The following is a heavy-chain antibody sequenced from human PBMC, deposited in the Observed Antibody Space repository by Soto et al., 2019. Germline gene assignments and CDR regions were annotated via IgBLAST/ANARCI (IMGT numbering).Heavy chain of an antibody. J-gene: IGHJ6*02. Sequence: SGPTLVNPTQTLTLTCTFSGFPLSTSGMCVSWIRQPPGKALEWLALIDWDDDKYYSTSLKTRLTISKDTSKNQVVLTMTNMDPVDTATYYCARMSRRIRIFGVDYYYYGMDVWGQGTTVTVSS. V-gene: IGHV2-70*01. CDR2: IDWDDDK. CDR3: ARMSRRIRIFGVDYYYYGMDV. CDR1: GFPLSTSGMC. D-gene: IGHD3-3*01.